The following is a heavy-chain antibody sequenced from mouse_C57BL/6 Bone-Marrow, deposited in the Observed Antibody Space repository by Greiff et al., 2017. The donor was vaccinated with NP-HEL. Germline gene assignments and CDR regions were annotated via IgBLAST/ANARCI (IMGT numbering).Heavy chain of an antibody. V-gene: IGHV5-9*01. CDR1: GFTFSSYT. CDR3: ARPLKAY. J-gene: IGHJ3*01. CDR2: ISGGGGNT. Sequence: EVQRVESGGGLVKPGGSLKLSCAASGFTFSSYTMSWVRQTPEKRLEWVATISGGGGNTYYPDSVKGRFTISRDNAKNTLYLQMSSLRSEDTALYYCARPLKAYWGQGTLVTVSA.